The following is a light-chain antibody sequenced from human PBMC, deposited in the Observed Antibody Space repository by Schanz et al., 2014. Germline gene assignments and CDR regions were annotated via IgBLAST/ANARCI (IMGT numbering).Light chain of an antibody. CDR2: SNN. Sequence: QSVLTQTPSASGTPGQSVTISCSGSSSNIGNNYVYWYQQLPGTAPKLLIYSNNQRPSGVPDRFSGSKSGTSASLAISGLRSEDEADYYCSSYTPSSTTLYVFGTGTKLTVL. J-gene: IGLJ1*01. CDR1: SSNIGNNY. CDR3: SSYTPSSTTLYV. V-gene: IGLV1-47*02.